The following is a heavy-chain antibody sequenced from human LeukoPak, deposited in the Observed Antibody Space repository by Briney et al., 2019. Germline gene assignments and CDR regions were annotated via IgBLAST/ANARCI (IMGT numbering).Heavy chain of an antibody. J-gene: IGHJ4*02. CDR3: ARFGYSYRGDY. Sequence: SETLSLTCTVSGGSISSSDYYWGWIRQPPGKGLEWIGSIYYSGRTYYNPSLESRITISVDTSKNQFSLKLSSVTAADTAVYSCARFGYSYRGDYWGQGTLVTVSS. CDR2: IYYSGRT. CDR1: GGSISSSDYY. V-gene: IGHV4-39*01. D-gene: IGHD5-18*01.